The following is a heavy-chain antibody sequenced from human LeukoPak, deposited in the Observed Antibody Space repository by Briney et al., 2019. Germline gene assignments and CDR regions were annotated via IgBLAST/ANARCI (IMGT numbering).Heavy chain of an antibody. D-gene: IGHD6-19*01. J-gene: IGHJ4*01. V-gene: IGHV1-18*01. CDR3: ARDPTNTSGRYAHFDY. CDR1: GVTFTRYG. CDR2: ISAYNGDT. Sequence: GASVKVSCKASGVTFTRYGITWVRQAPGQGLEWMGWISAYNGDTNYAQNLQGRVTMTREASTSTVYMELRSLSSDDTAVYDCARDPTNTSGRYAHFDYWGQGTLVTVSS.